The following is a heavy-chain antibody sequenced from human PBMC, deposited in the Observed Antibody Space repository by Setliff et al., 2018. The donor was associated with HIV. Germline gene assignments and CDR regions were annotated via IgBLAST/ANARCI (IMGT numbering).Heavy chain of an antibody. CDR3: ARGGGTIIGANFDY. CDR1: GGSFSGYN. V-gene: IGHV4-34*04. Sequence: TSETLSLTCAVYGGSFSGYNWSWIRQTPGKGLEWIGEINHSGSTNHNPSLKSRATISVDTSKNQFSLKLSSVTAADTAVYYCARGGGTIIGANFDYWGQGTLVTVPQ. J-gene: IGHJ4*02. D-gene: IGHD3-3*01. CDR2: INHSGST.